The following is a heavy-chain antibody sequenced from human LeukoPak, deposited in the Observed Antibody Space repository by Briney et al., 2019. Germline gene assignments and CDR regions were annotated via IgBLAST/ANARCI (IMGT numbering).Heavy chain of an antibody. Sequence: GRSLRLSCAASGFTFSSYAMHWVRQAPGKGLEWVAVISYDGSNKYYADSVKGRFTISRDNSKNTLYLQMNSLRAEDTAVYYCARSLLWFGDYYGMDVWGKGTTVSVSS. CDR1: GFTFSSYA. CDR3: ARSLLWFGDYYGMDV. J-gene: IGHJ6*04. V-gene: IGHV3-30-3*01. D-gene: IGHD3-10*01. CDR2: ISYDGSNK.